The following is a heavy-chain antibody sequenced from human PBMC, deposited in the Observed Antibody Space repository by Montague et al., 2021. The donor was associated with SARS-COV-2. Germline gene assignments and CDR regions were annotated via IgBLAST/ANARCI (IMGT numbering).Heavy chain of an antibody. Sequence: SETLSLTCSVPSPGTVTWNPGADWKSQRANSRHHCISHVDFSLRTNYNPSLKSRVTISVDTSKNQFSLNLSSVTAADTAVYYCARVGGNEYRCFDYWGQGSVVTVSS. CDR1: SPGTVTWNP. J-gene: IGHJ4*02. D-gene: IGHD1-1*01. CDR2: VDFSLRT. V-gene: IGHV4-61*08. CDR3: ARVGGNEYRCFDY.